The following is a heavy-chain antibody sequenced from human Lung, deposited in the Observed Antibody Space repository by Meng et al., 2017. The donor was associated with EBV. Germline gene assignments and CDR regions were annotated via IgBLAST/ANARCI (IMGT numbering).Heavy chain of an antibody. J-gene: IGHJ4*01. D-gene: IGHD3-10*01. CDR2: FVNNVDT. CDR1: GYNFASYG. V-gene: IGHV1-18*01. CDR3: ARGTPGRSHSDY. Sequence: GEEKNPGALGTVSCWAAGYNFASYGISWLRQAPGQGLEWIGWFVNNVDTYSAQKFQGRVTMTTETHTSTALMELRSRRSDDTAVYYCARGTPGRSHSDYWGHGTLVHVAS.